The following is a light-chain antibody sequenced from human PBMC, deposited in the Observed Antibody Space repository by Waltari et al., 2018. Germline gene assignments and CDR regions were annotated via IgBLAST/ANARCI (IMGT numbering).Light chain of an antibody. CDR1: QSVSSS. V-gene: IGKV3D-15*01. CDR2: GAS. Sequence: EIVMTQSPATLSFSPVERATLSCRASQSVSSSLAWYQQKPGQAPRLLIYGASSRATGIPDRFSGSGSGTDFTLTISSLEPEDVAVYFCQQESNWSLTFGGGTKVEIK. J-gene: IGKJ4*01. CDR3: QQESNWSLT.